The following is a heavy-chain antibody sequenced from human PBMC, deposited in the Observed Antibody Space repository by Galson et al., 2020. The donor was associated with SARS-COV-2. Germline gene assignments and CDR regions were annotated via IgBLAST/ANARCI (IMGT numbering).Heavy chain of an antibody. J-gene: IGHJ4*02. CDR3: VKDRADGYDFGGDY. CDR2: ISHDGGTT. V-gene: IGHV3-30*18. Sequence: GGSLRLSCAASGFTFSSYGMHWVRQAPGKGLEWVAVISHDGGTTFYVDSVEGRFTISRDNSKNTLYLHMESLTTADTAVYYCVKDRADGYDFGGDYWGRVTLVTVPS. CDR1: GFTFSSYG. D-gene: IGHD5-12*01.